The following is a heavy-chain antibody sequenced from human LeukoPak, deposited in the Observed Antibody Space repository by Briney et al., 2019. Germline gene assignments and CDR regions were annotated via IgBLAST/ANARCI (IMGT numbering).Heavy chain of an antibody. Sequence: GGSLRLSCAASGFTFSSYWMHWVRQAPGKGLVWVSRINSDGSSTSYADSVKGRFTISRDNAKNTLYLQMNSLRAEDTAVYYCARAHTEVDLRDTSRYYSDYWGQGTLVTVSS. V-gene: IGHV3-74*01. CDR1: GFTFSSYW. CDR3: ARAHTEVDLRDTSRYYSDY. J-gene: IGHJ4*02. D-gene: IGHD2-2*01. CDR2: INSDGSST.